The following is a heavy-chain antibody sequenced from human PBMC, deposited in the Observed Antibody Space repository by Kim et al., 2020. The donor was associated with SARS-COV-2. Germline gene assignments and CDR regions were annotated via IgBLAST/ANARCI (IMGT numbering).Heavy chain of an antibody. CDR3: ARGSAGTIDQ. CDR1: GDRVSSKSGT. J-gene: IGHJ4*02. V-gene: IGHV6-1*01. Sequence: SQTLSLTCAISGDRVSSKSGTWNWLRQSPSRGLEWLGRTYYRSKWHNDYAVSVKSRITIKPDTSKNQFSLQLYSVTPEDTAVYYCARGSAGTIDQWGQGTLVTVSS. D-gene: IGHD1-7*01. CDR2: TYYRSKWHN.